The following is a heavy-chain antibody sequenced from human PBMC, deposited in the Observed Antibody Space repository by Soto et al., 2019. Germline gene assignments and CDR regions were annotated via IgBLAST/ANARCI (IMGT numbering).Heavy chain of an antibody. D-gene: IGHD4-17*01. CDR3: ARDSPYGDYVRRFDY. CDR1: GYTFTSYG. V-gene: IGHV1-18*01. Sequence: ASVKVSCKASGYTFTSYGISLVRQAPGQGLEWMGWISAYNGNTNYAQKLQGRVTMTTDTSTSTAYMELRSLRSDDTAVYYCARDSPYGDYVRRFDYWGQGTLVTVS. CDR2: ISAYNGNT. J-gene: IGHJ4*02.